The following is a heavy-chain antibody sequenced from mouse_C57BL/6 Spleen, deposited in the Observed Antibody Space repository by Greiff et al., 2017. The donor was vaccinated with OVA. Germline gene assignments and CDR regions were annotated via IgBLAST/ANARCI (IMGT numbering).Heavy chain of an antibody. V-gene: IGHV1-52*01. D-gene: IGHD2-5*01. J-gene: IGHJ1*03. CDR1: GYTFTSYW. Sequence: VQLQQPGAELVRPGSSVKLSCKASGYTFTSYWMHWVKQRPIQGLEWIGNIDPSDSETHYNQKFKDKATLTVDKSSSTAYMQLSSLTSEDSAVYYCAREGSNYGWYFDVWGTGTTVTVSS. CDR2: IDPSDSET. CDR3: AREGSNYGWYFDV.